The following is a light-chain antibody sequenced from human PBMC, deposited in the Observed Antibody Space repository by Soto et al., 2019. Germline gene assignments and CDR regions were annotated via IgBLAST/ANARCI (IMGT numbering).Light chain of an antibody. V-gene: IGKV3-20*01. Sequence: VFTKSRATVSLSPGERATLSCRASQSVSSSYLAWYQQKPGQAPRLLIYGASSRATGIPDRFSGSGSGTDFTLTISRLEPEDFAVYYCQQYGSSQWTFGQGTKVDIK. CDR3: QQYGSSQWT. CDR1: QSVSSSY. CDR2: GAS. J-gene: IGKJ1*01.